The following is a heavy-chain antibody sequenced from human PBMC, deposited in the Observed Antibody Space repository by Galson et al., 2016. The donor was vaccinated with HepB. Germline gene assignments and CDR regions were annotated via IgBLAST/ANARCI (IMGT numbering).Heavy chain of an antibody. D-gene: IGHD2/OR15-2a*01. J-gene: IGHJ4*02. V-gene: IGHV3-48*02. CDR2: MSGSGSAI. CDR3: ARGKSNTLYNYFDH. Sequence: SLRLSCAASGFTFNTYSMSWIRQAPGKGLEWISYMSGSGSAIYYADSVKGRFTISRDNGKNSVFLQMNSLRDEDTAVYYCARGKSNTLYNYFDHWAQGTLVTVSS. CDR1: GFTFNTYS.